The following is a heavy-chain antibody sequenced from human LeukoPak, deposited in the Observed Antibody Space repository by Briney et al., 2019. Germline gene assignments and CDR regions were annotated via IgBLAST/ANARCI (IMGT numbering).Heavy chain of an antibody. Sequence: GGSLKLSCNASGFTFTTYAMSWVRQAPGQGLEWISAISVSDGSTSYADSVKGRFTISRDNSKNTLYMQINSLRADDTAVYCCANSTAGAGLGQYYFDYWGQGTLVTVSS. V-gene: IGHV3-23*01. CDR1: GFTFTTYA. J-gene: IGHJ4*02. D-gene: IGHD6-19*01. CDR3: ANSTAGAGLGQYYFDY. CDR2: ISVSDGST.